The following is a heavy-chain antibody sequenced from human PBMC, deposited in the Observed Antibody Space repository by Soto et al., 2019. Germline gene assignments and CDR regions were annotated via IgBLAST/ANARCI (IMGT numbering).Heavy chain of an antibody. CDR3: ARDKLHGGWFDP. J-gene: IGHJ5*02. CDR2: KNPNSGNT. CDR1: GYTFTSYD. Sequence: ASVKVSCKASGYTFTSYDINWVRQATGQGLEWMGWKNPNSGNTGYAQKFQGRVTMTRNTSISTAYMELSSLRSEDTAVYYCARDKLHGGWFDPWGQGTLVTV. D-gene: IGHD2-15*01. V-gene: IGHV1-8*01.